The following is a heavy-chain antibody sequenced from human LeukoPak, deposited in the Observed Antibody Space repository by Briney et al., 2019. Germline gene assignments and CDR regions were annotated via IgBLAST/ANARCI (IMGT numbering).Heavy chain of an antibody. D-gene: IGHD1/OR15-1a*01. CDR1: GFTFSSYA. J-gene: IGHJ4*02. CDR2: IPFDESNK. CDR3: VRDNNGDY. Sequence: GGSLRLSCAASGFTFSSYAMSWVRQAPGKGLEWVAVIPFDESNKYYADFVEGRFTISRDNSKNTLYLEMNSLRVEDTAMYYCVRDNNGDYWGQGTLVTVSS. V-gene: IGHV3-30*14.